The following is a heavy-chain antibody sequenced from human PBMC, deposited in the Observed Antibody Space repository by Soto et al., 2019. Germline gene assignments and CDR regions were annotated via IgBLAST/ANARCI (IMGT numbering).Heavy chain of an antibody. D-gene: IGHD3-22*01. CDR1: GGTFSSDA. J-gene: IGHJ6*02. CDR3: ARGNYYEENYYGMDV. V-gene: IGHV1-69*13. Sequence: GASVKVSCKASGGTFSSDAISWVRQAPGQGLEWMGGIIPIFGTANYAQKFQGRVTITADESTSTAYMELSSLGSEDTAVYYCARGNYYEENYYGMDVWGQGTTVTVSS. CDR2: IIPIFGTA.